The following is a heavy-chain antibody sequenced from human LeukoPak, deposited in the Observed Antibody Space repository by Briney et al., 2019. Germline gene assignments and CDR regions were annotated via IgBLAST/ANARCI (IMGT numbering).Heavy chain of an antibody. D-gene: IGHD6-19*01. CDR1: GFTFSSYS. Sequence: PGGSLRLSCAASGFTFSSYSMNWVRQAPGKWLDWVSSISSSSSYIYYADSVKGRFTISRDNAKNSLYLQMNSLRAEDTAVYYCARDSYSSGWYEKNYYYYYGMDVWGKGTTVTVSS. CDR3: ARDSYSSGWYEKNYYYYYGMDV. V-gene: IGHV3-21*01. J-gene: IGHJ6*04. CDR2: ISSSSSYI.